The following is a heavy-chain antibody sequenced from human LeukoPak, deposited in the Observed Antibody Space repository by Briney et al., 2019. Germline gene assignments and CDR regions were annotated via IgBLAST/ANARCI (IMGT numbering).Heavy chain of an antibody. CDR2: ISYDGSNK. V-gene: IGHV3-30*04. Sequence: GGSPRLSCAASGFTFSSYAMHWVRQAPGKGLEWVAVISYDGSNKYYADSVKGRFTISRDNSKNTLYLQMNSLRAEDTAVYYCAKERGQWRPFDYWGQGTLVTVSS. CDR1: GFTFSSYA. CDR3: AKERGQWRPFDY. J-gene: IGHJ4*02. D-gene: IGHD6-19*01.